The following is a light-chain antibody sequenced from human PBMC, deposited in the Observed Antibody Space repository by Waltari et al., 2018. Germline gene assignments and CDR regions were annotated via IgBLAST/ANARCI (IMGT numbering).Light chain of an antibody. CDR3: QQSFSSPWT. Sequence: DIQMTQSPSSLSASVGDTVTVTCRASQNIRTYLNWYQQKTAKAPKLLIYGASTLQRGVPSRFRCSASGTEFTLTVTNLQPDDFATYFCQQSFSSPWTFGQGTTVNI. CDR1: QNIRTY. V-gene: IGKV1-39*01. J-gene: IGKJ1*01. CDR2: GAS.